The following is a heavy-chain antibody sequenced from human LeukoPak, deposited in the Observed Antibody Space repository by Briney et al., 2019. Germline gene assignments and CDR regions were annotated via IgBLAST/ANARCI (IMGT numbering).Heavy chain of an antibody. J-gene: IGHJ4*02. V-gene: IGHV3-21*01. CDR2: ISSSSSYI. Sequence: GGSLRLSCAASGFTFSSYSMNWVRQAPGKGLEWVSSISSSSSYIYYADSVKGRFTISRDNAKNSLYLQMSSLRAEDTAVYYCAKDGGSSWYFDYWGQGTLVTVSS. CDR1: GFTFSSYS. D-gene: IGHD6-13*01. CDR3: AKDGGSSWYFDY.